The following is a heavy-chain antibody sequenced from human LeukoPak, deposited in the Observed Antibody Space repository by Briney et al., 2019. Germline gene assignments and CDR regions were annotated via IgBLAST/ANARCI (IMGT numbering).Heavy chain of an antibody. Sequence: ASVKVSCKASGYTFTSYDINWVRQATGQGLEWMGWMNPNSGNTGYAQKFQGRVTMTRNTSISTAYMELSSLRSEETAVYYCARALYGDYYYYYYMDVWGKGTTVTVSS. J-gene: IGHJ6*03. D-gene: IGHD4-17*01. CDR1: GYTFTSYD. CDR3: ARALYGDYYYYYYMDV. CDR2: MNPNSGNT. V-gene: IGHV1-8*01.